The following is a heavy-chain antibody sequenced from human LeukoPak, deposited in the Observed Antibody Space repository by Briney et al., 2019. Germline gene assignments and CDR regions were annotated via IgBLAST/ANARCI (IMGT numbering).Heavy chain of an antibody. J-gene: IGHJ4*02. CDR3: ARGEEKATITALDS. D-gene: IGHD5-24*01. Sequence: GGSLRLSCAASGFTFSNYDMHWVRQAPGKGLEWVSAISSSSSSYVYYADSIKGRFTISRDNAENSLYLQMNSLRAVDTAVYFCARGEEKATITALDSWGQGTLVTVSS. CDR1: GFTFSNYD. CDR2: ISSSSSSYV. V-gene: IGHV3-21*01.